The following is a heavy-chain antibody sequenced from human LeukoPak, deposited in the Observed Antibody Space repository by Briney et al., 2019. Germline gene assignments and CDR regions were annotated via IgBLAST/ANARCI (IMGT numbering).Heavy chain of an antibody. CDR3: ARGMGASDY. Sequence: SETLSLTCTVPGGSISSYYWSWIRQPPGKGLEFIGYIYYSGSTNYNPSLKSRVTISVGTSKNQFSLKLSSVTAADTAVYYCARGMGASDYWGQGTLVTVSS. CDR1: GGSISSYY. J-gene: IGHJ4*02. D-gene: IGHD1-26*01. V-gene: IGHV4-59*01. CDR2: IYYSGST.